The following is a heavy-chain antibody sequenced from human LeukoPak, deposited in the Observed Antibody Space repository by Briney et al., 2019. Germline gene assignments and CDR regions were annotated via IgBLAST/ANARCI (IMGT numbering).Heavy chain of an antibody. D-gene: IGHD3-22*01. CDR3: ARGRAYYDSSGYYYVDY. V-gene: IGHV4-31*03. CDR1: GGSISRDDYY. CDR2: IYHGGST. Sequence: SETLSLTCTVSGGSISRDDYYCIWIRQHPGKGLEWIGYIYHGGSTYYNPSLKSRVTTSVDTSKNQFSLKLSSVTAADTAVYYCARGRAYYDSSGYYYVDYWGQGTLVTVSS. J-gene: IGHJ4*02.